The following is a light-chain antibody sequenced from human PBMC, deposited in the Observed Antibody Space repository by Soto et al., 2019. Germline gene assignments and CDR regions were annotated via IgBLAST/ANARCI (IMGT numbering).Light chain of an antibody. CDR1: SGHSSYI. CDR3: ETWNSTTRV. Sequence: QTVVTQSSSASASRGSSVKLTCTLSSGHSSYIIAWHQQQPGKAPRSLMKLEGSGSYNKGSGVPDRFSGSSSGADRYLTIPTPRFEDGADYYCETWNSTTRVFGGGTKPPS. J-gene: IGLJ3*02. CDR2: LEGSGSY. V-gene: IGLV4-60*02.